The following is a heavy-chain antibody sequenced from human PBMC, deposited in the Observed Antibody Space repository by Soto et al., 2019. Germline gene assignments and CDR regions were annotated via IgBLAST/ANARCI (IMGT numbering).Heavy chain of an antibody. CDR1: GYSFTSYW. V-gene: IGHV5-51*01. D-gene: IGHD6-6*01. CDR2: IYPGDSDT. CDR3: ARQNAARENYYYGMDV. J-gene: IGHJ6*02. Sequence: GESLKTSCKGSGYSFTSYWIGWVRQMPGKGLEWMGIIYPGDSDTRYSPSFQGQVTISADKSISTAYLQWSSLKASDTAMYYCARQNAARENYYYGMDVWGQGTTVTVSS.